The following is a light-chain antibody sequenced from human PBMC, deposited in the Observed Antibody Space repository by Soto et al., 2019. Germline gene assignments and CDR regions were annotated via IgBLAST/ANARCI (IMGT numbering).Light chain of an antibody. J-gene: IGKJ4*01. CDR2: DAS. CDR3: QQRTNWTPLT. V-gene: IGKV3-11*01. Sequence: EIVLTQSPATLSLSPGERATLSCRASQSVGTYLAWYQQKPGQAPRLLIYDASNRATGIPARFSGSGSGTDFTLPISGLEPEDFAVYYCQQRTNWTPLTFGGGTKVEIK. CDR1: QSVGTY.